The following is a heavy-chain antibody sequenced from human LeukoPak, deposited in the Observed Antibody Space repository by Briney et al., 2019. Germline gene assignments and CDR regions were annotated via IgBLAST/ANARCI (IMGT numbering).Heavy chain of an antibody. CDR3: VRGSPVWEI. CDR1: GFTFSNYY. D-gene: IGHD1-26*01. Sequence: GGSLRLSCSASGFTFSNYYMTWVRQAPGKAREWVAFIKQDGSEKAYVDSVKGRFTISRDNAKNSLYLQMDSLRAEDTAIYHCVRGSPVWEIWGQGALVTVSS. J-gene: IGHJ4*02. V-gene: IGHV3-7*01. CDR2: IKQDGSEK.